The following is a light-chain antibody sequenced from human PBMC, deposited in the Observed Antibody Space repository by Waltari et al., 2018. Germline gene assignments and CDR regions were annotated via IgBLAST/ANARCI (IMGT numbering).Light chain of an antibody. CDR2: NKPDSTI. Sequence: QAVLTQPASLSASPGASASLTCTLRSDINVLLYKIYWYQQRPGSPPQFLLKNKPDSTIQLSSCIPIRFSASKDTSANAFILLISVIQSEDEADDYCMILYNNAVVCGGGTNLTVL. CDR3: MILYNNAVV. V-gene: IGLV5-45*01. CDR1: SDINVLLYK. J-gene: IGLJ3*02.